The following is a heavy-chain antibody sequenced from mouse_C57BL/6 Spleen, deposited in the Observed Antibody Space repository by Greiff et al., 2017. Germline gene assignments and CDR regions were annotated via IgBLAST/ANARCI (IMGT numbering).Heavy chain of an antibody. J-gene: IGHJ1*03. CDR3: ARCYDYAWYFDV. Sequence: EVKLVESGGGLVKPGGSLKLSCAASGFTFSDYGMHWVRQAPEKGLEWVAYISSGSSTIYYADTVKGRFTISRDNAKNTLFLQMTSLRSEDTAMYYCARCYDYAWYFDVWGTGTTVTVSS. CDR1: GFTFSDYG. CDR2: ISSGSSTI. V-gene: IGHV5-17*01. D-gene: IGHD2-4*01.